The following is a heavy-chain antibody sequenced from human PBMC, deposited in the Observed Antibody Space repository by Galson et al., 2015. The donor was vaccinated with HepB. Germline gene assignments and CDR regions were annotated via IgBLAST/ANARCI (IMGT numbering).Heavy chain of an antibody. CDR2: ISYDGSNK. V-gene: IGHV3-30*03. Sequence: SLRLSCAASGFTFSSYGMHWVRQAPGKGLEWVAVISYDGSNKYYADSVKGRFTISRDNSKNTLYLQMNSLRAEDTAVYYCATARVEHDCWGQGTLVTVSS. CDR3: ATARVEHDC. CDR1: GFTFSSYG. J-gene: IGHJ4*02. D-gene: IGHD1-26*01.